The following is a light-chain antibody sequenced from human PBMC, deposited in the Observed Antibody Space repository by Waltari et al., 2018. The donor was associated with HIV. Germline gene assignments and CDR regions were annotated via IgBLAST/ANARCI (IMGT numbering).Light chain of an antibody. V-gene: IGLV6-57*01. CDR3: QSFDSTNQV. Sequence: FMLPQPHSVSESPGKTVTISCTRSSGNIASAYVQWYQQRPGSSPTTVIYEDKHRPSGVPDRFSGSIDSSSNSASLTISGLKTEDEADYYCQSFDSTNQVFGGGTKLTVL. CDR1: SGNIASAY. J-gene: IGLJ3*02. CDR2: EDK.